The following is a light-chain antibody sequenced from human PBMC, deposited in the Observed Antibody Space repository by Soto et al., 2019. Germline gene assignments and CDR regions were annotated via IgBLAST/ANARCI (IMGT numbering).Light chain of an antibody. CDR2: GAS. CDR1: QTVSSNH. CDR3: QHYGSSPPIT. Sequence: VLTQSPGTLSLSPGERATLSCRASQTVSSNHLIWYQQKPGQAPTHLIYGASSRATGIPDRLSGSASGTDLTLTNSKLEPEDFAVYYCQHYGSSPPITFGQGTRLEIK. J-gene: IGKJ5*01. V-gene: IGKV3-20*01.